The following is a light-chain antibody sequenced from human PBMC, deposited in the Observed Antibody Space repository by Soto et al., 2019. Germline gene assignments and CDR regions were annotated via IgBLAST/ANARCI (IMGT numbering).Light chain of an antibody. CDR1: QSFRHY. V-gene: IGKV1-5*01. Sequence: DIQMTQSPPTLSASVGDRVTIPCRASQSFRHYLAWYQQMPGKAPKLLIYGASTLQSGVPSRFSGSGSGTEFTLTISSLQPDDFGTYFCQHHNSYSQTFGQGTKVEIK. CDR2: GAS. J-gene: IGKJ1*01. CDR3: QHHNSYSQT.